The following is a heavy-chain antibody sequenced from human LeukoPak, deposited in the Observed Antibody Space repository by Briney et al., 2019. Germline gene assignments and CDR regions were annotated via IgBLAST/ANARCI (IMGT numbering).Heavy chain of an antibody. Sequence: KPSETLSLTCTVSGGSISSGSYYWSWIRQPAGKGLEWIGRIYTSGSTNYNPSLKSRVTISVDTSKNQSSLKLSSVTAADTAVYYCARETPWGWFDPWGQGTLVTVSS. CDR1: GGSISSGSYY. J-gene: IGHJ5*02. CDR2: IYTSGST. V-gene: IGHV4-61*02. D-gene: IGHD3-16*01. CDR3: ARETPWGWFDP.